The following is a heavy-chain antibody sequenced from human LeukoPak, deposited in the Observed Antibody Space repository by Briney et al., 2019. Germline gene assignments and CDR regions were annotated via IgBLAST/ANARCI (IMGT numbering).Heavy chain of an antibody. Sequence: GGSLKLSCAASGFTVTNNYMSWVRQAPGKGLEWVSYISSSGSTIYYADSVKGRFTISRDNSKNTLYLQMNSLRAEDTAVYYCAGGYYDSSGYYLDYWGQGTLVTVSS. V-gene: IGHV3-11*04. CDR2: ISSSGSTI. CDR1: GFTVTNNY. CDR3: AGGYYDSSGYYLDY. D-gene: IGHD3-22*01. J-gene: IGHJ4*02.